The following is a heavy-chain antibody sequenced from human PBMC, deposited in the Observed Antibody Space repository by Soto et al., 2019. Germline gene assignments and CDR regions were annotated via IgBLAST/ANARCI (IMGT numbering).Heavy chain of an antibody. D-gene: IGHD4-17*01. CDR2: IIPIFGTA. CDR1: GGTFSSYA. CDR3: ARDPEDYCGNAGTAFDI. Sequence: QVQLVQSGAEVKKPGSSVKVSCKASGGTFSSYAISWVRQAPGHGLEWMGGIIPIFGTANYAQKSQGRVTITADEPTSTASIELSSLRSEATAVFSCARDPEDYCGNAGTAFDIWGQGTMVTVSS. J-gene: IGHJ3*02. V-gene: IGHV1-69*12.